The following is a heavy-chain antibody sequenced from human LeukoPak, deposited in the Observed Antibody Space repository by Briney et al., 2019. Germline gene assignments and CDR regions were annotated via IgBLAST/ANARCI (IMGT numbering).Heavy chain of an antibody. V-gene: IGHV4-34*01. CDR3: ARGRYCTSTSFYTVWSVNYYYYMDV. D-gene: IGHD2-2*02. CDR1: GGSFSGYY. J-gene: IGHJ6*03. CDR2: INHSGST. Sequence: SETLSLTCAVYGGSFSGYYWSWIRQPPGKGLEWIGEINHSGSTNYNPSLKSRVTISVDTSRNQFSLKLSSVTAADTAVYHCARGRYCTSTSFYTVWSVNYYYYMDVWGKGTTVSVSS.